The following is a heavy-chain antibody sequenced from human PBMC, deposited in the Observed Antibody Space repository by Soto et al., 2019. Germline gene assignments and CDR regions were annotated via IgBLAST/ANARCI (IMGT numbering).Heavy chain of an antibody. J-gene: IGHJ6*02. CDR2: IYSGGST. V-gene: IGHV3-53*01. Sequence: GGSLRHSCAASGVPISSNYMSWVRQAPGKGLEWVSVIYSGGSTYYADSVKGRFTISRDNSKNTLYLQMNSLRAEDTAVYYCARESHYGMDVWGQGTTVTVSS. CDR1: GVPISSNY. CDR3: ARESHYGMDV.